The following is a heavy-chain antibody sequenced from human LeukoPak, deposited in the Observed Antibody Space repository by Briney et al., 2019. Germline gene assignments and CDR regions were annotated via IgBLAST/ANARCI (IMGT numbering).Heavy chain of an antibody. CDR1: GYTLNELS. J-gene: IGHJ4*02. V-gene: IGHV1-24*01. CDR3: TTDLDY. CDR2: FDPEDGET. Sequence: ASVKVSCKASGYTLNELSIHWVRQAPGKGLEWMGGFDPEDGETIYAQKFRGRLTMTEDISTDTAYMELSSLRSDDTAVYYCTTDLDYWGQGSLVTVSS.